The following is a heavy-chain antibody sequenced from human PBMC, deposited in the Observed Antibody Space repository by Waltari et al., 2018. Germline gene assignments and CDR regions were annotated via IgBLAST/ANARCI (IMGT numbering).Heavy chain of an antibody. CDR1: GFTFSSYY. CDR2: INGYGTST. D-gene: IGHD4-17*01. CDR3: ATGDSHAFDM. Sequence: EVKLVESGGGLVQFGGSLRLSCAASGFTFSSYYMHWVRQTPGKGLVWVSRINGYGTSTTYADSVKGRFTTSRDNARNTLHLQMNSLRVEDTAVYYCATGDSHAFDMWGQGTLVIVSS. J-gene: IGHJ3*02. V-gene: IGHV3-74*01.